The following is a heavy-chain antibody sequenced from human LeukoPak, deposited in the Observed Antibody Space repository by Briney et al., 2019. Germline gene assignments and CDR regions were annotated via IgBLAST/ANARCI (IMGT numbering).Heavy chain of an antibody. CDR3: ARAPWYSSSSGGFDY. V-gene: IGHV3-74*01. J-gene: IGHJ4*02. D-gene: IGHD6-6*01. CDR2: INSDGSST. Sequence: GGSLRLSCAASGFTFSSYWMHWVRQAPGKGLVWVSRINSDGSSTSYADSVKGRFTISRDNAKNTLYLQMNRLRAEDTAVYYCARAPWYSSSSGGFDYWGQGTLVTVSS. CDR1: GFTFSSYW.